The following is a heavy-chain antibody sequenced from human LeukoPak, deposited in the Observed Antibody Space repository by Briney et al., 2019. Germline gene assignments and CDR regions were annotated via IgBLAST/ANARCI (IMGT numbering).Heavy chain of an antibody. CDR2: IYYRGST. V-gene: IGHV4-59*01. Sequence: SETLSLTCTVSGASISNYYWSWIRQPPGKGLEWIGYIYYRGSTNYNPSLRSRVTISEDTSKNQFSLKLSSVTAADTAVYYCASRKLGNDYWGQGTLVTVSS. D-gene: IGHD7-27*01. J-gene: IGHJ4*02. CDR3: ASRKLGNDY. CDR1: GASISNYY.